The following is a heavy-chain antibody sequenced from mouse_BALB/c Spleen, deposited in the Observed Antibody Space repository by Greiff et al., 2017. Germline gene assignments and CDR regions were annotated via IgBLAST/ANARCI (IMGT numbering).Heavy chain of an antibody. J-gene: IGHJ2*01. Sequence: EVQRVESGPGLVKPSQSLSLTCTVTGYSITSDYAWNWIRQFPGNKLEWMGYISYSGSTSYNPSLKSRISITRDTSKNQFFLQLNSVTTEDTATYYCARFYYRYDGGYYFDYWGQGTTLTVSS. CDR1: GYSITSDYA. CDR2: ISYSGST. D-gene: IGHD2-14*01. CDR3: ARFYYRYDGGYYFDY. V-gene: IGHV3-2*02.